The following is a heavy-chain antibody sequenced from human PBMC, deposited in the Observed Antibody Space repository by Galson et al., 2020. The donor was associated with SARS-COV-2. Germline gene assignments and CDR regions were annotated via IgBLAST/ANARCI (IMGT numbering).Heavy chain of an antibody. D-gene: IGHD6-19*01. CDR1: GVSITKTSFY. V-gene: IGHV4-39*07. CDR3: AREMFTSGWQSDPLFDF. J-gene: IGHJ4*02. CDR2: IFYTGTT. Sequence: SETLSLTCSVSGVSITKTSFYWGWIRQPPGKGLEWIASIFYTGTTYYNPSLKSRVTISVDDSKNQVSLKMTSVTAADTAVYYCAREMFTSGWQSDPLFDFWGQGTVVTVSP.